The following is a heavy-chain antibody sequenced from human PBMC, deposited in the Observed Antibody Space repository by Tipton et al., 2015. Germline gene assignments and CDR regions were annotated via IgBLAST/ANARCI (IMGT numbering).Heavy chain of an antibody. J-gene: IGHJ4*02. Sequence: TLSLTCTVSGDSISNYYWSWIRQPPGKGLEWIGYIYYSGSTNYNPSLKSRVTISVDTSKKQFSLKLSSVTAADTAVYYCARVGSSSSWYPFDYWGQGTLVTVSS. CDR1: GDSISNYY. V-gene: IGHV4-59*01. CDR2: IYYSGST. CDR3: ARVGSSSSWYPFDY. D-gene: IGHD6-13*01.